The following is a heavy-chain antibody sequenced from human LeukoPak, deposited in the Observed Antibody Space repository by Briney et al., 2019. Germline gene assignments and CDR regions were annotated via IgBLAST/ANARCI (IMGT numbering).Heavy chain of an antibody. CDR3: AKVMKGSERLTMVRGVIIKTAGLYYMDV. J-gene: IGHJ6*03. V-gene: IGHV1-69*05. CDR2: IIPIFGTA. Sequence: SVKVSCKASGGTFSSYAISWVRQAPGRGLEWMGRIIPIFGTANYAQKFQGRVTITTDESTSTAYMELSSLRSEDTAVYYCAKVMKGSERLTMVRGVIIKTAGLYYMDVWGKGTTVTVSS. CDR1: GGTFSSYA. D-gene: IGHD3-10*01.